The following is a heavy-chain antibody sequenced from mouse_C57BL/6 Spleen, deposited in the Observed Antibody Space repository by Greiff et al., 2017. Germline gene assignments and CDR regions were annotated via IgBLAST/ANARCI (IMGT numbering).Heavy chain of an antibody. D-gene: IGHD1-1*01. J-gene: IGHJ1*03. CDR3: VRHTVVASGYWYFDV. CDR2: IRSKSNNYAT. CDR1: GFSFNTYA. V-gene: IGHV10-1*01. Sequence: EVKLVESGGGLVQPKGSLTLSCAASGFSFNTYAMNWVRQAPGKGLEWVARIRSKSNNYATYYADSVKDRFTISRDDSESMLYLQMNNLKTEDTAMYYCVRHTVVASGYWYFDVWGTGTTVTVSS.